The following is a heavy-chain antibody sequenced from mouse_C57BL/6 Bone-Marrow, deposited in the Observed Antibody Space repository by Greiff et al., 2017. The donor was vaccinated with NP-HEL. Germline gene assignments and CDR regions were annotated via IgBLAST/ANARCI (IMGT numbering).Heavy chain of an antibody. Sequence: QVQLQQPGAELVRPGTSVKLSCKASGYTFTSYWMHWVKQRPGQGLEWIGVIDPSDSYTNYNQKFKGKATLTVDTSSSTAYMQLSSLTSEDSAVYYCARERNYSNSYYFDYWGQGTTLTVSS. CDR1: GYTFTSYW. CDR2: IDPSDSYT. CDR3: ARERNYSNSYYFDY. V-gene: IGHV1-59*01. D-gene: IGHD2-5*01. J-gene: IGHJ2*01.